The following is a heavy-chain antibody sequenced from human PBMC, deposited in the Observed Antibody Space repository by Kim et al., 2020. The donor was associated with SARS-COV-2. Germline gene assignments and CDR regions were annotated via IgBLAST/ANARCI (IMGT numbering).Heavy chain of an antibody. V-gene: IGHV3-15*01. J-gene: IGHJ6*02. CDR2: IKSKNDGGTI. D-gene: IGHD3-3*01. CDR3: SSCHYDLWNEYYYYGMDV. CDR1: GFTFNNAW. Sequence: GGSLRLSCAASGFTFNNAWMNWVRQAPGKGLEWVGRIKSKNDGGTIDYAAPVKGRFTISRDDAKDMLHLEMRSLKTEDTGVYYCSSCHYDLWNEYYYYGMDVWGQGTTVTVSS.